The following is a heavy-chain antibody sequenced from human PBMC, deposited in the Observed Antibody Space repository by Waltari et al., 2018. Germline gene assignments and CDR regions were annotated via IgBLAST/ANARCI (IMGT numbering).Heavy chain of an antibody. Sequence: VQLVQSGAEVKKPGASVKVSCKVSGYTLTELSMHWVRQAPGNGLEWMGGFDPEDGETIYAQKFQGRVTMTEDTSTDTAYMELSSLRSEDTAVYYCATDSGIAVAGYYYYGMDVWGQGTTVTVSS. CDR2: FDPEDGET. CDR1: GYTLTELS. V-gene: IGHV1-24*01. J-gene: IGHJ6*02. CDR3: ATDSGIAVAGYYYYGMDV. D-gene: IGHD6-19*01.